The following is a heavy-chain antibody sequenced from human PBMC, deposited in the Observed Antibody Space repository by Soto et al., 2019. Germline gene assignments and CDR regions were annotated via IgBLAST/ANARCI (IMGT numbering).Heavy chain of an antibody. J-gene: IGHJ4*02. CDR3: ARDVFDSGWVDC. D-gene: IGHD5-12*01. CDR1: GVPVGSGSIH. CDR2: IPHSGNT. V-gene: IGHV4-61*01. Sequence: SETLSLTCTVSGVPVGSGSIHGSWIRQPPGKGLEWIGYIPHSGNTDYIYSLDSRAIISMVTSNNQFSLKLSSVPAAVTGVYYCARDVFDSGWVDCWGQGTLVTVSS.